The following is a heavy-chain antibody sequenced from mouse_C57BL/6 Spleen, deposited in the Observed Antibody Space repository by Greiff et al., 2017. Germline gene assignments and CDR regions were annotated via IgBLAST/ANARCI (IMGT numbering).Heavy chain of an antibody. D-gene: IGHD1-1*01. V-gene: IGHV1-64*01. CDR2: IHPTNGST. CDR3: ETTVASFY. Sequence: VQLKESGAELVKPGASVKLSCKASGYTFTSYWMHWVKQRPGQGLEWIGMIHPTNGSTNYNEKFKSKATLTVDKSSSTAYMQLSSLTSEDSAVXYCETTVASFYWGQGTTLTVSS. J-gene: IGHJ2*01. CDR1: GYTFTSYW.